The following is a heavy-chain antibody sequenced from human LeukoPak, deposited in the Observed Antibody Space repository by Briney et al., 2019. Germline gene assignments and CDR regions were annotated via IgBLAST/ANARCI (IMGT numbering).Heavy chain of an antibody. J-gene: IGHJ3*02. CDR1: GGSISSYY. CDR3: ARQGYDILTGYIDAFDI. CDR2: ISYSGST. V-gene: IGHV4-59*08. D-gene: IGHD3-9*01. Sequence: SETLSLTCTVSGGSISSYYWSWIRQPPGKGLEWIGYISYSGSTNYNPSLKSRVTISIDTSKNQFSLKLRSVTAADTAIYYCARQGYDILTGYIDAFDIWGQGAMVTVSS.